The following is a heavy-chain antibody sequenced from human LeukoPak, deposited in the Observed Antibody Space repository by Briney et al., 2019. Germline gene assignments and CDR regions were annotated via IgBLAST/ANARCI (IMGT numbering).Heavy chain of an antibody. D-gene: IGHD3-10*01. V-gene: IGHV4-30-4*01. CDR3: ARLSISGGSFDY. Sequence: SETLSLTCTVSGGSISSGDYYWSWIRQPPGKGLEWIGYIYYSGSTYYNPSLKSRVTISVDTSKNQFSLKLSSVTAADTAVYYCARLSISGGSFDYWGQGTLVTVSS. CDR2: IYYSGST. CDR1: GGSISSGDYY. J-gene: IGHJ4*02.